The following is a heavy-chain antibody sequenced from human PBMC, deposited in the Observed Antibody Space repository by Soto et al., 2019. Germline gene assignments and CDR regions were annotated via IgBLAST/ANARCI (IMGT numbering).Heavy chain of an antibody. J-gene: IGHJ4*02. V-gene: IGHV3-23*01. CDR3: AKGLYDYEDYFDY. Sequence: GGSLRLSCAASGFTFSSYAMSWVRQAPGKGLEWVSAISGSGGSTYYADSVKGRFTIPRDNSKNTLYLQMNSLRAEDTAVYYCAKGLYDYEDYFDYWGQGTLVTVSS. CDR2: ISGSGGST. CDR1: GFTFSSYA. D-gene: IGHD4-17*01.